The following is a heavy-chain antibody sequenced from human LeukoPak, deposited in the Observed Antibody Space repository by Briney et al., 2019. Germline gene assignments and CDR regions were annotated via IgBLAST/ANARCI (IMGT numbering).Heavy chain of an antibody. Sequence: ASVKVSCKASGYTFTSYAMHWVRQAPGQRLEWMGWINAGNGNTKYSQKFQGRVTITRDTSASTAYMELSSLRSEDTAVYYCARDLGYSSSWYRSYYYCGMDVWGQGTTVTVSS. CDR1: GYTFTSYA. CDR3: ARDLGYSSSWYRSYYYCGMDV. J-gene: IGHJ6*02. V-gene: IGHV1-3*01. D-gene: IGHD6-13*01. CDR2: INAGNGNT.